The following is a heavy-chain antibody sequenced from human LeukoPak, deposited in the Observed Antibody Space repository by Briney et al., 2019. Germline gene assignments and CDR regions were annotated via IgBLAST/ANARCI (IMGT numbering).Heavy chain of an antibody. Sequence: GGSLRLSCAASGFTFSNAWMSWVRQAPGKGLEWVGRIKSKTDGGTTDYAAPVKGRFTISRDDSKNTLYLQMNSLKTEDTAVYYCTSYCSSTSCYAIDDWGQGTLVTVSS. D-gene: IGHD2-2*01. CDR1: GFTFSNAW. CDR3: TSYCSSTSCYAIDD. CDR2: IKSKTDGGTT. V-gene: IGHV3-15*01. J-gene: IGHJ4*02.